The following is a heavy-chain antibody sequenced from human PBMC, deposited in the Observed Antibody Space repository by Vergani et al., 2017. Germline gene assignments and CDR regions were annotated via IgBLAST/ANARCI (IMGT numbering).Heavy chain of an antibody. CDR1: GYTFTSYG. CDR3: ARTTGGTIAAAGNDY. D-gene: IGHD6-13*01. CDR2: ISAYNGNT. Sequence: QVQLVQSGAEVKKPGASVKVSCKASGYTFTSYGISWVRQAPGQGLEWMGWISAYNGNTNYAQKLQGRVTMTTGTATSTAYMELRSLRSDDTAVYYCARTTGGTIAAAGNDYWGQGTLVTVSS. V-gene: IGHV1-18*01. J-gene: IGHJ4*02.